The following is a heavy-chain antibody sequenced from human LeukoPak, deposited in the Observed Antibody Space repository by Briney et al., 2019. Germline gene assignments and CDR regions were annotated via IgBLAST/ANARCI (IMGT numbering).Heavy chain of an antibody. D-gene: IGHD3-22*01. J-gene: IGHJ4*02. V-gene: IGHV3-21*01. CDR3: ARDRRYYDSSGSLGY. Sequence: GGSLRLSCAASGFTFSSYSMNWVRQAPGKGLEWVSSISSSSSYIYYADSVKGRFTISRDNAKNSLYLRMNSLRAEDTAVYYCARDRRYYDSSGSLGYWGQGTLVTVSS. CDR1: GFTFSSYS. CDR2: ISSSSSYI.